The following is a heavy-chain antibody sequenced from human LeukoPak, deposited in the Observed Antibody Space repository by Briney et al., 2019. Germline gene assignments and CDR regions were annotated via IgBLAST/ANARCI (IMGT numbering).Heavy chain of an antibody. CDR2: MNPNSGNT. CDR1: GYTFTSYD. D-gene: IGHD4-23*01. J-gene: IGHJ3*02. CDR3: ARENYGGNSVAFDI. Sequence: ASVKVSCKASGYTFTSYDINWVRQATGQGLEWMGWMNPNSGNTGYAQKFQGRVTITRNTSISTAYMELSGLRSEDTAVYYCARENYGGNSVAFDIWGQGTMVTVSS. V-gene: IGHV1-8*03.